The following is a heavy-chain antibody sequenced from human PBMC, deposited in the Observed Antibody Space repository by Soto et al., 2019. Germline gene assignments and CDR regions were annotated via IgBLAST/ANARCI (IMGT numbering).Heavy chain of an antibody. D-gene: IGHD5-18*01. V-gene: IGHV1-46*01. J-gene: IGHJ5*02. CDR2: INPSGGST. CDR3: ARDMAVDTAMA. Sequence: QVQLVQSGAEVKKPGASVKVSCKASGYTFTSYYMHWVRQAPGQGLEWMGIINPSGGSTSFAQKFQGRVTMTRDTSTSTVYMALSSLRSEDTAVYYCARDMAVDTAMAWGQGTLVTVSS. CDR1: GYTFTSYY.